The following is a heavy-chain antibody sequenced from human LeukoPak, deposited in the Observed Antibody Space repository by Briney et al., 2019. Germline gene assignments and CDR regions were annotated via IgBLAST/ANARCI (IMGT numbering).Heavy chain of an antibody. Sequence: SDTLSLTCTVSVDSISSYYWGWIRQPPGKGLEWIGYISYSGGVTYNPSLKPPVTISLDTSRNQFSLKLSSVTAADTAIYYCARVHYSSGSLSSWFDPWGRGTLVTVSS. CDR2: ISYSGGV. CDR1: VDSISSYY. V-gene: IGHV4-59*08. J-gene: IGHJ5*02. D-gene: IGHD3-10*01. CDR3: ARVHYSSGSLSSWFDP.